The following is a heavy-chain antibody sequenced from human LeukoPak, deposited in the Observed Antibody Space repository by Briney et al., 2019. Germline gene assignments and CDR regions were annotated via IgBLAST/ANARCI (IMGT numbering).Heavy chain of an antibody. CDR3: ARGYDSSTIGRGKYYYYGMDV. V-gene: IGHV3-48*01. D-gene: IGHD3-3*01. Sequence: AGGSLRLSCAASGFTFSSYSMNWVRQAPGKGLEWVSYISSSSSTIYYADSVKGRFTISRDNAKSSLYLQMNSLRAEDTAVYYCARGYDSSTIGRGKYYYYGMDVWGQGTTVTVSS. CDR1: GFTFSSYS. CDR2: ISSSSSTI. J-gene: IGHJ6*02.